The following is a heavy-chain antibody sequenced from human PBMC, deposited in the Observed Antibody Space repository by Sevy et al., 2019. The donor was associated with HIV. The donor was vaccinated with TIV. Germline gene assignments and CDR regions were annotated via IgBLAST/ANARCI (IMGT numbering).Heavy chain of an antibody. CDR3: AREGCTKPHDY. J-gene: IGHJ4*02. D-gene: IGHD2-8*01. CDR2: LSFGCGEI. Sequence: GESLKISCAASGFTFSKYSMSWVRQPPGKGLEWVSTLSFGCGEINYADSVKGRFTISRDNSKSSVYLQMNNLRPEDTAMYSCAREGCTKPHDYWGQGTLVTVSS. V-gene: IGHV3-23*01. CDR1: GFTFSKYS.